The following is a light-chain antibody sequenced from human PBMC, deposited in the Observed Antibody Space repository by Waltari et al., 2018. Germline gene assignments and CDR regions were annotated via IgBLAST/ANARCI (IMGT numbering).Light chain of an antibody. V-gene: IGKV3-15*01. CDR2: GAS. CDR3: QQYNDWPRT. J-gene: IGKJ1*01. CDR1: QSVSIN. Sequence: MTQSPATLSVSPGERATLSSRASQSVSINVAWYQQKSGQAPRLLIHGASTRATGIPARFGASGSGTEFTLTIDSLQSEDFALYFCQQYNDWPRTFGQGTKVEI.